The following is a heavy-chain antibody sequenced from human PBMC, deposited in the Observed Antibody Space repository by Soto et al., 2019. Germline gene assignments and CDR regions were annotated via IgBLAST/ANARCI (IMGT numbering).Heavy chain of an antibody. CDR3: ARAPSGSYPEFDY. V-gene: IGHV3-30-3*01. CDR2: ITYDGSNQ. J-gene: IGHJ4*02. Sequence: ESGGGVVQPGRSLRLSCAASGFIFSSYTMHWVRQAPGKGLEWGGVITYDGSNQYYADSVKGRFTISRDNSRNMLFLQMNSLRPDDTAVYYCARAPSGSYPEFDYWGQGTLVTVSS. CDR1: GFIFSSYT. D-gene: IGHD1-26*01.